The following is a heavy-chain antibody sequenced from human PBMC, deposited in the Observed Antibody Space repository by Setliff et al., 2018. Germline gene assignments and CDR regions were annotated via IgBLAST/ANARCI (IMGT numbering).Heavy chain of an antibody. J-gene: IGHJ5*02. CDR1: GYSFTNYG. D-gene: IGHD2-2*01. Sequence: VKVSCKAFGYSFTNYGLNWVRQAPGQGLEWMGWISGYDDNTNYAQHLQGRVTMTTDTSTSTAYMELRSLTSADTAVYYCARGSAKMVALPTANYFDPWGQGTPVTV. CDR3: ARGSAKMVALPTANYFDP. V-gene: IGHV1-18*01. CDR2: ISGYDDNT.